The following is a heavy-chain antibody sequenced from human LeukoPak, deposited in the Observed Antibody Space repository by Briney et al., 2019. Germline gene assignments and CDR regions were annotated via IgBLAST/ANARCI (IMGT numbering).Heavy chain of an antibody. D-gene: IGHD1/OR15-1a*01. CDR3: AKDWFATTDY. CDR1: GFPFSVSW. V-gene: IGHV3-74*01. CDR2: ITTDETT. J-gene: IGHJ4*02. Sequence: GGSLRLSCAASGFPFSVSWMHWFRQVPGKGLMWVSRITTDETTTYADSVRGRFSISRDNAKNTVYLQMNSLRVEDTAVYYCAKDWFATTDYWGQGILVTDSP.